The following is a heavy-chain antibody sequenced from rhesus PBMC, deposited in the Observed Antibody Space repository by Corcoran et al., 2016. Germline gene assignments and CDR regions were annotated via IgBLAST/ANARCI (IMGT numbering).Heavy chain of an antibody. CDR2: IKSKDEGETA. J-gene: IGHJ4*01. D-gene: IGHD1-38*01. CDR3: TTDQHGTDY. V-gene: IGHV3-30*01. CDR1: GLTFSNSW. Sequence: EVQLVESGGGLVQPGGSLRLSCAASGLTFSNSWMSWVRQSPGKGLEWVDRIKSKDEGETAEYDASVKGRFTISRDDSKNTLYLQMNSLKTEDTAVYYCTTDQHGTDYWGQGVLVTVSS.